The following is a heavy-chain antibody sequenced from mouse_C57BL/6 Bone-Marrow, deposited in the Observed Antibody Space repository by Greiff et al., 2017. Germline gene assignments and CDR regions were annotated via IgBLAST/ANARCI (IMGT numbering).Heavy chain of an antibody. CDR1: GYTFTSYW. D-gene: IGHD3-2*02. Sequence: VQLQQPGAELVRPGSSVKLSCKASGYTFTSYWMDWVKQRPGQGLEWIGNIYPSDSETNYNQKLKDKATLTVDKSSITAYMQLCSLTSEDSAFYYCARGGLRLQGWFAYWGQGTLVTVSA. V-gene: IGHV1-61*01. J-gene: IGHJ3*01. CDR3: ARGGLRLQGWFAY. CDR2: IYPSDSET.